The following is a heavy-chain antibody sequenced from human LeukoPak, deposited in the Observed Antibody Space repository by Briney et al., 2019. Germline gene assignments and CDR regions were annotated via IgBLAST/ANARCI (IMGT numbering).Heavy chain of an antibody. D-gene: IGHD4-17*01. CDR2: ITGSGGTT. V-gene: IGHV3-23*01. J-gene: IGHJ4*02. CDR1: GFTSSNYA. Sequence: PGGSLRLSCVASGFTSSNYAMSWVRQAPGKGLEWVSAITGSGGTTYYADSVKGRFTISRDNSKNTLYLQMNSLSAEDTAVYYCAKGTTVTSNFDYWGQGTLVTVSS. CDR3: AKGTTVTSNFDY.